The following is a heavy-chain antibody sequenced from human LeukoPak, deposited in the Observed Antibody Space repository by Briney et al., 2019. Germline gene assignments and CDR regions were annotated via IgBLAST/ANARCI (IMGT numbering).Heavy chain of an antibody. Sequence: PGGSLRPSCAASGFTFSSYAMHWVRQAPGKGLEWVAVISYDGSNKYYADSVKGRFTISRDNSKNTLYLQMNSLRAEDTAVYYCARESRGFDPWGQGTLVTVSS. D-gene: IGHD6-13*01. J-gene: IGHJ5*02. CDR3: ARESRGFDP. CDR2: ISYDGSNK. CDR1: GFTFSSYA. V-gene: IGHV3-30-3*01.